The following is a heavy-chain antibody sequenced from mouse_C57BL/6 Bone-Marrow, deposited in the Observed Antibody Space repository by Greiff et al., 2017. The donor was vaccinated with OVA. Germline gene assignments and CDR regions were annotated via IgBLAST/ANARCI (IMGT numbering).Heavy chain of an antibody. CDR2: IYPGDGDT. CDR1: GYAFSSSW. J-gene: IGHJ2*01. V-gene: IGHV1-82*01. D-gene: IGHD1-3*01. CDR3: ASNFFDY. Sequence: VKVVESGPELVKPGASVKISCKASGYAFSSSWMNWVKQRPGKGLEWIGRIYPGDGDTNYNGKFKGKATLTADKSSSTAYMQLSSLTSEDSAVYFCASNFFDYWGQGTTLTVSS.